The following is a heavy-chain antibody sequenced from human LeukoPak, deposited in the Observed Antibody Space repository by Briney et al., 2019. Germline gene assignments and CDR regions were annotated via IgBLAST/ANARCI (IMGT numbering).Heavy chain of an antibody. Sequence: GGSLRLSCAASGFTFSSYWMSWVRQAPGKGLEWVANIKQDGSEKYYVDSVKGRFTISRDNAKNSLYLQMNSLRAEDTAVYYCARTRAEYDYVWGSYHLDAFDIWGQGTMVTVSS. D-gene: IGHD3-16*02. J-gene: IGHJ3*02. CDR2: IKQDGSEK. CDR1: GFTFSSYW. V-gene: IGHV3-7*01. CDR3: ARTRAEYDYVWGSYHLDAFDI.